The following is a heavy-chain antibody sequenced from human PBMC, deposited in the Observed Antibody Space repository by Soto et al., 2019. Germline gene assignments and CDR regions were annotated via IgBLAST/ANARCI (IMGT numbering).Heavy chain of an antibody. CDR3: ARVPHIRGQLAPFDY. V-gene: IGHV1-18*01. CDR1: GYTFTSYG. J-gene: IGHJ4*02. CDR2: ISAYNGNT. Sequence: QVQLVQSGAEVKKPGASVKVSCKASGYTFTSYGISWVRQAPGQGLEWMGWISAYNGNTNYAQKRQGRVTMTTDTSTRTADMELRSLRSDDTAVYYCARVPHIRGQLAPFDYWGQGTLVTVSS. D-gene: IGHD6-6*01.